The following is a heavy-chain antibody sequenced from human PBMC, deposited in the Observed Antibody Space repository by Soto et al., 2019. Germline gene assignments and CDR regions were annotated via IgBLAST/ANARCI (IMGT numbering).Heavy chain of an antibody. V-gene: IGHV3-48*01. CDR3: ARKACSGGSCYNPYDAFDI. CDR1: GFTFSSYS. Sequence: EVQLVESGGGLVQPGGSLRLPCAASGFTFSSYSMNWVRQAPGKGLEWVSYISSSSSTIYYADSVKGRFTISRDNAKNSLYLQMNSLRAEDTAVYYCARKACSGGSCYNPYDAFDIWGQGTMVTVSS. J-gene: IGHJ3*02. CDR2: ISSSSSTI. D-gene: IGHD2-15*01.